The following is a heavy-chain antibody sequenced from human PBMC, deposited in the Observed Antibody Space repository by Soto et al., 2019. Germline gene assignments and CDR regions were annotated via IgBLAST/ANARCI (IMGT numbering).Heavy chain of an antibody. D-gene: IGHD7-27*01. J-gene: IGHJ6*02. V-gene: IGHV1-69*13. CDR2: IIPIFGTA. Sequence: SVKVSCKASGGTFSSYAISWVRQAPGQGLEWMGGIIPIFGTANYAQKFQGRVTITADESTSTAYMELSSLRSEDTAVYYCASLTKKTRSNRNYDYYGMDVWGQGTTVTVSS. CDR3: ASLTKKTRSNRNYDYYGMDV. CDR1: GGTFSSYA.